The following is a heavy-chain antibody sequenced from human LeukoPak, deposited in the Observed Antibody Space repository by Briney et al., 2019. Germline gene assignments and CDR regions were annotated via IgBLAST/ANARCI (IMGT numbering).Heavy chain of an antibody. CDR2: IFSGGTT. D-gene: IGHD6-19*01. J-gene: IGHJ6*02. Sequence: GGSLRLSCAASGFTVISNYMTWVRQAPGKGLEWVSVIFSGGTTYYADSVKGRFTISRHNSENTLYLQMNSLRGEDTAVYYCARARVAGTTYYYYYGMDVWGQGTTVTVSS. CDR3: ARARVAGTTYYYYYGMDV. V-gene: IGHV3-53*04. CDR1: GFTVISNY.